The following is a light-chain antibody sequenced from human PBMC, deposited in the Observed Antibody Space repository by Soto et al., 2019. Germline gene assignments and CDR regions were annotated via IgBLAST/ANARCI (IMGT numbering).Light chain of an antibody. V-gene: IGLV1-40*01. Sequence: QSALTQPPSVSGAPGQRVTISCTGSSSNIGAGYDVHWYQQLPGTAPKLLIYGNSNRPSGVPDRFSGSKSGTSASLAITGLQAEDGADYYCQSYDSSLSALFGGGTKLTVL. CDR2: GNS. J-gene: IGLJ3*02. CDR1: SSNIGAGYD. CDR3: QSYDSSLSAL.